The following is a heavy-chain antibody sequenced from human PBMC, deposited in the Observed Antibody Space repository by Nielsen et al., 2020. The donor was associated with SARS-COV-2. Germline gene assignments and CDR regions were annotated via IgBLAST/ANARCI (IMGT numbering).Heavy chain of an antibody. CDR2: IGGNGRNI. J-gene: IGHJ6*02. Sequence: GESLKISCAASGFPFSSYEMNWVRQAPGKALEWLSYIGGNGRNIFYADSVKGRFTISRDNAKNTLYLQMNSLRAEDTAVYYCARHPVVVVPAAVSYYYYGMDVWGQGTTVTVSS. V-gene: IGHV3-48*03. CDR1: GFPFSSYE. CDR3: ARHPVVVVPAAVSYYYYGMDV. D-gene: IGHD2-2*01.